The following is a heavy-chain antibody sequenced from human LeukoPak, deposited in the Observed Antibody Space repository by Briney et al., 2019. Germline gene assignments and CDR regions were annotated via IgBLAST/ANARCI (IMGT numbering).Heavy chain of an antibody. V-gene: IGHV3-21*04. CDR2: ISSSGVYI. J-gene: IGHJ5*02. CDR3: AKDLSRAVAADWFDP. D-gene: IGHD6-19*01. CDR1: GFTFNDYG. Sequence: GGSLRLSCAASGFTFNDYGMNWVRQAPGKGLEWVSSISSSGVYIYYADSLKGRFTISRDNSKNTLYLQMTNLRAADTAVYYCAKDLSRAVAADWFDPWDQGSLVTVSS.